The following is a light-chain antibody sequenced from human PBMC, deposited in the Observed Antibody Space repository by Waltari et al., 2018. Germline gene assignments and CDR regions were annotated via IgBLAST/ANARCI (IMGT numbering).Light chain of an antibody. CDR2: AAS. CDR1: RAITNY. CDR3: QQSHSAPLA. J-gene: IGKJ4*01. Sequence: DIQMTQSPSSLSASVGDRVTITCRASRAITNYVNWYQQRTGLAPKLLIYAASTLQGGVPTRVSGSGSGTDFTLTISSLQIEDFATYYCQQSHSAPLAFGGGTRLEI. V-gene: IGKV1-39*01.